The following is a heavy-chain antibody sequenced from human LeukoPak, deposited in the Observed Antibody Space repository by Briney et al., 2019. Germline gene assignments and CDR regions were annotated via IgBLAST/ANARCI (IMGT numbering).Heavy chain of an antibody. J-gene: IGHJ2*01. CDR3: ATAPPFGESFYWYFDL. CDR2: ISGSGGST. V-gene: IGHV3-23*01. Sequence: PGGSLRLSGAASGFTFSSEAMSWVRQAAGKGLEWVSAISGSGGSTYYADSVKGRFTISRDNSKNTLYLQMNSLRAEDTAVYYCATAPPFGESFYWYFDLWGRGTLVTVSS. CDR1: GFTFSSEA. D-gene: IGHD3-10*01.